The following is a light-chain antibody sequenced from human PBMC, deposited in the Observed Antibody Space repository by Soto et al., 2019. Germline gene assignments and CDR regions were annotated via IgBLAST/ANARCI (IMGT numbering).Light chain of an antibody. V-gene: IGKV3-15*01. CDR1: QSVTSH. J-gene: IGKJ4*01. Sequence: EVVMTQSPATLSVSPGQRVTLSCRASQSVTSHLAWYQQKPGQPPRLLIYGASAGAPGVPARFSGSGSGTEFTVTISSLQSEDFAIYYCQQYNDWPLTFGGGTKVEI. CDR3: QQYNDWPLT. CDR2: GAS.